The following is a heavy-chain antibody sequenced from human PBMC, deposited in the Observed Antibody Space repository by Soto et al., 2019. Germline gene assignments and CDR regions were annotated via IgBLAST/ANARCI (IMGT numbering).Heavy chain of an antibody. CDR1: GVSVSSGSFY. CDR2: GSYSGTT. Sequence: SETLSLTCTVSGVSVSSGSFYLAWIRQPPGKGLEWIGFGSYSGTTNYKPSLKSRVTISVDTSRSQISLKVSSLTAADTAVYYCARGATVTQFDYWGRGTLVTVSS. D-gene: IGHD4-17*01. J-gene: IGHJ4*02. CDR3: ARGATVTQFDY. V-gene: IGHV4-61*01.